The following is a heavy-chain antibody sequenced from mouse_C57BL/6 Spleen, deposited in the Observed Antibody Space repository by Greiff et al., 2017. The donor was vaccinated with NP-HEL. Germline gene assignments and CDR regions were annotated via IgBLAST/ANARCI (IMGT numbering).Heavy chain of an antibody. Sequence: VKLQQPGAELVMPGASVKLSCKASGYTFTSYWMHWVKQRPGQGLEWIGEIDPSDSYTNYNQKFKGKSTLTVDKSSSTAYMQLSSLTSEDSAVYYCARSFYYGSSKWYFDVWGTGTTVTVSS. J-gene: IGHJ1*03. CDR2: IDPSDSYT. CDR1: GYTFTSYW. D-gene: IGHD1-1*01. CDR3: ARSFYYGSSKWYFDV. V-gene: IGHV1-69*01.